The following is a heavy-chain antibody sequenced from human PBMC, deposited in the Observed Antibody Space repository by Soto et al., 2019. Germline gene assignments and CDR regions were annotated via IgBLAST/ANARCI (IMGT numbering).Heavy chain of an antibody. CDR2: ISSSSSYI. CDR1: GFTFSSYS. D-gene: IGHD3-10*01. V-gene: IGHV3-21*01. CDR3: ARDLRKFYYGSGSYSIPSHHYYMAV. J-gene: IGHJ6*03. Sequence: PGGSLRLSCAASGFTFSSYSMNWVRQAPGKGLEWVSSISSSSSYIYYADSVKGRFTISRDNAKNSLYLQMNSLRAEDTAVYYCARDLRKFYYGSGSYSIPSHHYYMAVWGKGTTVTVSS.